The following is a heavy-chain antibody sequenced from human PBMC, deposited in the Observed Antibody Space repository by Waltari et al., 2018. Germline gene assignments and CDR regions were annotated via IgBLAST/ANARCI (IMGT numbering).Heavy chain of an antibody. D-gene: IGHD3-22*01. CDR2: IYTSGST. J-gene: IGHJ4*02. CDR1: GGSISSYY. Sequence: QVQLQESGPGLVKPSETLSLTRTVSGGSISSYYWSWIGQPAGKGLERVGRIYTSGSTNYNPSLKSRVTMSVDTSKNQFSLKLSSVTAADTAVYYCARGSGYYQYYFDYWGQGTLVTVSS. CDR3: ARGSGYYQYYFDY. V-gene: IGHV4-4*07.